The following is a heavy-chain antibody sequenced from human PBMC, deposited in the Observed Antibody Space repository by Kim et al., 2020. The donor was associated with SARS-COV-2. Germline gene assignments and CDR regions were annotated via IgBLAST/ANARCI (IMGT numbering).Heavy chain of an antibody. J-gene: IGHJ6*02. V-gene: IGHV3-9*01. CDR3: AKDSGYDYYYYGMDV. Sequence: DSVKGRFTISRDNAKNSLYLQMNSLRAEDTALYYCAKDSGYDYYYYGMDVWGQGTTVTVSS. D-gene: IGHD5-12*01.